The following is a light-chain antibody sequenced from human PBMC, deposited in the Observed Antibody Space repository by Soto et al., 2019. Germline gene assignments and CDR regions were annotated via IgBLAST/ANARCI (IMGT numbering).Light chain of an antibody. CDR2: DAS. CDR3: PQYYNLPLT. J-gene: IGKJ4*01. Sequence: DIQMTQSPSSLSASVGDRVTITCQASQDISNYLNWYQQKPGKAPKLLIYDASNLKTGVPSRFSGSGSTTHFTFTISSLQPEDIATYYCPQYYNLPLTFGGGTKVEIE. CDR1: QDISNY. V-gene: IGKV1-33*01.